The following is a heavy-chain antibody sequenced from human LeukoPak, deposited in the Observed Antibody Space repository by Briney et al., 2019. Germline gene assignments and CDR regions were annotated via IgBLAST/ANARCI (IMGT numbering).Heavy chain of an antibody. V-gene: IGHV3-21*01. CDR2: ISSSSSYI. CDR3: ARVVWFGETIDY. J-gene: IGHJ4*02. D-gene: IGHD3-10*01. Sequence: GGSLRLSCAASGFTFSSYSMNWVRQAPGKGLEWVSSISSSSSYIYYADSVKGRFTISRDNAKNSLYLQMNSLRAEDTAVYYCARVVWFGETIDYWGQGTLVTVS. CDR1: GFTFSSYS.